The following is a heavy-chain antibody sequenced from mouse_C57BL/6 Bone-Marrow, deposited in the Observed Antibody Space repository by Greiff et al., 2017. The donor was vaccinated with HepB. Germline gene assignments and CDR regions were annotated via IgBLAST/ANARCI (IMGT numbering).Heavy chain of an antibody. D-gene: IGHD3-3*01. V-gene: IGHV5-6*01. J-gene: IGHJ2*01. CDR1: GFTFSSYG. Sequence: EVMLVESGGDLVKPGGSLKLSCAASGFTFSSYGMSLVRPTPDKRLEWVATISSGGSYTYYPDSVKGRFTISRDNAKNTLYLQMSSLKSEDTAMYYCARQPLAAPDYWGQGTTLTVSS. CDR3: ARQPLAAPDY. CDR2: ISSGGSYT.